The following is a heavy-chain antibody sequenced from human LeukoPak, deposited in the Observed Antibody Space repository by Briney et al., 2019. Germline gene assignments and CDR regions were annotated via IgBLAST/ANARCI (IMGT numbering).Heavy chain of an antibody. V-gene: IGHV4-34*01. CDR1: GGSFSGYY. CDR2: INHSGST. Sequence: SETLSLTCAVYGGSFSGYYWSWIRQPPGKGLEWIGEINHSGSTNYNPSLKSRVTISVDTSKNQFSLKLSSVTAADTAVYYCARKPGRRERSNYVDYWGQGTLVTVSS. D-gene: IGHD1-1*01. J-gene: IGHJ4*02. CDR3: ARKPGRRERSNYVDY.